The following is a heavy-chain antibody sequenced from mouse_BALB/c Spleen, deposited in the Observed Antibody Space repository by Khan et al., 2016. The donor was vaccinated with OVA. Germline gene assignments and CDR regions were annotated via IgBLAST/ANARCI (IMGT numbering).Heavy chain of an antibody. J-gene: IGHJ3*01. V-gene: IGHV1-4*01. CDR1: GYTFTTYT. CDR3: VSEGAYNRADGWFAY. CDR2: IIPSNDYT. D-gene: IGHD2-14*01. Sequence: QVQLQQSGAELARPGASVKMSCKASGYTFTTYTIHWVKQRPGQGLEWIGYIIPSNDYTNYNQKFKDRDTLSADKSSSTAYMQLSSLTSEDSAVYYCVSEGAYNRADGWFAYWGQGTLVTVSA.